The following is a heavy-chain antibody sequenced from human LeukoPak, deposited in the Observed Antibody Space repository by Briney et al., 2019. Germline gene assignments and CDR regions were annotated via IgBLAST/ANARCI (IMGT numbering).Heavy chain of an antibody. Sequence: PSETLSLTCTVSGGSISSYYWSWIRQPPGKGLEWIGYIYYSGSTNYNPSLQSRVTISVDTSKNQFSLKLSSVTAADTAVYYCARESYYGSSGYYMEAFDIWGQGTMVTVSS. D-gene: IGHD3-22*01. CDR3: ARESYYGSSGYYMEAFDI. CDR1: GGSISSYY. V-gene: IGHV4-59*01. CDR2: IYYSGST. J-gene: IGHJ3*02.